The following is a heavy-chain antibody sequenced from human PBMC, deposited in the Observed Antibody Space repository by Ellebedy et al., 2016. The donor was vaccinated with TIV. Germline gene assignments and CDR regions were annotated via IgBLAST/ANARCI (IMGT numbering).Heavy chain of an antibody. Sequence: GESLKISCAASGFTVSNNYISWVRQAPGKGLEWVSVIYSVGNTFYEGSVKGRFTISRASSQNTLYLQMDSLRAEDTAVYYCASSPSQGYWGQGTLVTVSS. V-gene: IGHV3-53*01. CDR2: IYSVGNT. CDR3: ASSPSQGY. CDR1: GFTVSNNY. J-gene: IGHJ4*02.